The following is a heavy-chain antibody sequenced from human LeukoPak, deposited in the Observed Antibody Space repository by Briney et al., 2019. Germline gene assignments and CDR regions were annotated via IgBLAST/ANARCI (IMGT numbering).Heavy chain of an antibody. V-gene: IGHV1-69*04. D-gene: IGHD4-11*01. Sequence: SVKVSCKASGGTFCSYAISWVRQAPGQGLEWMGRIIPILGIANYAQKFQGRVTITADKSTSTAYMELSSLRSEDTAVYYCASRYSNYDYWGQGTLVTVSS. CDR3: ASRYSNYDY. J-gene: IGHJ4*02. CDR2: IIPILGIA. CDR1: GGTFCSYA.